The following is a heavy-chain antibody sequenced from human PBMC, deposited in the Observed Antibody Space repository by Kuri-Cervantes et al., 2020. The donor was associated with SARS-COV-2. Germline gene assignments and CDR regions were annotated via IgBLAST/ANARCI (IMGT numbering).Heavy chain of an antibody. J-gene: IGHJ4*02. CDR2: IYPGDSDT. D-gene: IGHD6-19*01. CDR3: ARLSSAVAGNSQVDY. V-gene: IGHV5-51*01. CDR1: GYSFTNYW. Sequence: GGSLRLSCKGSGYSFTNYWIGWVRQMPGKGLEWMGIIYPGDSDTRYSPSFQGQVTISADKSISTAYLQWSSLKASDTAMYYCARLSSAVAGNSQVDYWGQGTLVTVSS.